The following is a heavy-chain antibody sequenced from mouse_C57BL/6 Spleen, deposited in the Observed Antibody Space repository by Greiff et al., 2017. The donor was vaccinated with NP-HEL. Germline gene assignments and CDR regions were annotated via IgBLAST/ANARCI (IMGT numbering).Heavy chain of an antibody. CDR3: ATEAITTVVATPFDY. J-gene: IGHJ2*01. Sequence: VQLQQPGAELVRPGSSVKLSCKASGYTFTSYWMHWVKQRPIQGLEWIGNIDPSDSETHYNQKFKDKATLTVDKSSSTAYMQLSSLTSEDSAVYYCATEAITTVVATPFDYWGQGTTLTVSS. CDR2: IDPSDSET. V-gene: IGHV1-52*01. D-gene: IGHD1-1*01. CDR1: GYTFTSYW.